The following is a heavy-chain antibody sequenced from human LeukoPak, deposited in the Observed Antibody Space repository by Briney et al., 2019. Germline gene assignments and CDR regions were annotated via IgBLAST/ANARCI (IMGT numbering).Heavy chain of an antibody. D-gene: IGHD6-13*01. V-gene: IGHV3-53*01. CDR3: ARVEMRLGIAAAGLDY. CDR1: GFTVSSNY. Sequence: RGSLRHSSAASGFTVSSNYMSWVRQAPGKGLEWVSVIYSGGSTYYADSVKGRFTISRDNSKNTLYLQMNSLRAEDTAVYYCARVEMRLGIAAAGLDYWGQGTMVTVSS. CDR2: IYSGGST. J-gene: IGHJ4*02.